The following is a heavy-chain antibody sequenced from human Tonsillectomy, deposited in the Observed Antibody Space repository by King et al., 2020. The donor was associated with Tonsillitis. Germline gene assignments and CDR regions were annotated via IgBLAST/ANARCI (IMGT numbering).Heavy chain of an antibody. CDR1: GFTFSSYS. J-gene: IGHJ4*02. Sequence: VQLVESGGGLVQPGGSLGLSFAASGFTFSSYSMSWVLQAPGKGLEWGSTISCSGCSTFYPVSVKGRVPISRDNSKNTLDLQMKSLGAQDTAVYYCAKDYGSGSYSVQPIDYWGQGTLVTVSS. V-gene: IGHV3-23*04. CDR2: ISCSGCST. CDR3: AKDYGSGSYSVQPIDY. D-gene: IGHD3-10*01.